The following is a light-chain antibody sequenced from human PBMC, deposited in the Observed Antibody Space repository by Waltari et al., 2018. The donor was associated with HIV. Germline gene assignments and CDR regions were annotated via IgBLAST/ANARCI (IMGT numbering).Light chain of an antibody. J-gene: IGLJ3*02. Sequence: QSVLTQPPSASGTPGQRVTISCSGSRSNIGTNHVYWYRQVPGTAPKLLFYRNYQRPSGVPVRFSGSTSGTSACLAIIGLLSEDEADYHCARWDDSLGFWLFGGGTKLTVL. CDR2: RNY. V-gene: IGLV1-47*01. CDR1: RSNIGTNH. CDR3: ARWDDSLGFWL.